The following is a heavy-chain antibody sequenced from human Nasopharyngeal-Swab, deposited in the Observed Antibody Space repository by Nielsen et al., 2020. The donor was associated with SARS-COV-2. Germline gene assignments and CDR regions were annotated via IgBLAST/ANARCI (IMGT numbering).Heavy chain of an antibody. Sequence: ASVKVSCKASGYTFTSYDIHWVRQATGQGLEWMGWMNPNSGNTGYAQKFQGRVTMTRNTSISTAYMELSSLRSEDTAVYYCARAVAATPDADYYYYMDVWGKGTTVTVSS. V-gene: IGHV1-8*01. J-gene: IGHJ6*03. D-gene: IGHD2-15*01. CDR2: MNPNSGNT. CDR1: GYTFTSYD. CDR3: ARAVAATPDADYYYYMDV.